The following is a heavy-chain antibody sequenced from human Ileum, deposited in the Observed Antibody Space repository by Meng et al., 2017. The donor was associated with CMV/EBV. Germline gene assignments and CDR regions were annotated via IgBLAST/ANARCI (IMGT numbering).Heavy chain of an antibody. CDR3: AKDFRDGPL. D-gene: IGHD5-24*01. J-gene: IGHJ2*01. CDR2: IQSDGNRK. Sequence: RLSCAASGFTFSSPGIHWVRQAPGKGLEWVSFIQSDGNRKWYADPVKGRFTTSRDDSKKTMYLQMESLRPEDTAMYYCAKDFRDGPLWGRGTLVTVSS. V-gene: IGHV3-30*02. CDR1: GFTFSSPG.